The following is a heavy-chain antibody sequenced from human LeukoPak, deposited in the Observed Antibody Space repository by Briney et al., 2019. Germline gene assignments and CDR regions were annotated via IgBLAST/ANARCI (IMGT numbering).Heavy chain of an antibody. J-gene: IGHJ4*02. V-gene: IGHV3-23*01. CDR2: ISGSGGST. Sequence: GGSLRLSCAASGFTFSSYAMSWVRQAPGKGLEWVSAISGSGGSTYYADSVKGRFTISRDNSENTLYLQMNSLRAEDTAVYYCAKDVGYYYDSSGYYDYWGQGTLVTVSS. D-gene: IGHD3-22*01. CDR3: AKDVGYYYDSSGYYDY. CDR1: GFTFSSYA.